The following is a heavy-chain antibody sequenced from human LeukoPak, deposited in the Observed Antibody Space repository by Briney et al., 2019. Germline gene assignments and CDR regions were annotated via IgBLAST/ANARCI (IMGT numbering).Heavy chain of an antibody. Sequence: GGSLRLSCAASGFTFSSYGMNWVRQAPGKGLEWVAFIRYDGSNKYYADSVKGRFTISIDNSKNTLYLQMNSLRAEDTAVYYCAKDPRGSYFTWGQGTLVTVSS. D-gene: IGHD1-26*01. CDR3: AKDPRGSYFT. CDR1: GFTFSSYG. V-gene: IGHV3-30*02. CDR2: IRYDGSNK. J-gene: IGHJ5*02.